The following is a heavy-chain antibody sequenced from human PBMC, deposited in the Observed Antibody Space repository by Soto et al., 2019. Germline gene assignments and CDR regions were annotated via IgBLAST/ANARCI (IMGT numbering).Heavy chain of an antibody. V-gene: IGHV1-69*13. Sequence: SVKVSCKASGGTFSSYAISRVRQAPGQGLEWMGGIIPIFGTANYAQKFQGRVTITADESTSTAYMELSSLRSADTAVYYCAREEEHYDSKYYYYGIDVWGQGTTVTVSS. CDR1: GGTFSSYA. CDR2: IIPIFGTA. CDR3: AREEEHYDSKYYYYGIDV. J-gene: IGHJ6*02. D-gene: IGHD3-22*01.